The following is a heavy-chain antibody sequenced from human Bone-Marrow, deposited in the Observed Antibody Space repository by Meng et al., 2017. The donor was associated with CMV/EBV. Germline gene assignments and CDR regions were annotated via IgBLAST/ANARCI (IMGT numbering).Heavy chain of an antibody. V-gene: IGHV4-39*01. CDR1: GGSISSSSYY. CDR3: ARHGVVVVPAAAKGGFDP. CDR2: IYYSGST. D-gene: IGHD2-2*01. Sequence: SETLSLTCTLSGGSISSSSYYWGWTCQPPGKGLEWIGSIYYSGSTCYNPSLKSRVTISVDTSKNQFSLKLSSVTAADKAVYDCARHGVVVVPAAAKGGFDPWGQGTLVTVSS. J-gene: IGHJ5*02.